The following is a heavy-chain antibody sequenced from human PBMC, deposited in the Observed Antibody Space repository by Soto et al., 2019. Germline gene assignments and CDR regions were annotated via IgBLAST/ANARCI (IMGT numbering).Heavy chain of an antibody. CDR2: IKSNSGGT. CDR3: AREDYNWNDYYYYGMDV. Sequence: QVELVQSGAEVRKPGASVKVSCKASRNSFIDYYIHWVRQAPGQGLEWMGWIKSNSGGTKYAQRFQGRVTMTRDTSISTIYMELSRLKSDATAVYYCAREDYNWNDYYYYGMDVWRQGTTVIVSS. CDR1: RNSFIDYY. V-gene: IGHV1-2*02. J-gene: IGHJ6*02. D-gene: IGHD1-1*01.